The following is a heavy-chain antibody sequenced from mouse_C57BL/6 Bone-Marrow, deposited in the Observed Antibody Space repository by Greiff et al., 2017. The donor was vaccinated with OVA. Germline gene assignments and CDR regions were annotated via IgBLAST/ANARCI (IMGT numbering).Heavy chain of an antibody. Sequence: VQLQQPGAELVMPGASVKLSCKASGYTFTSYWMHWVKQRPGQGLEWIGEIDPSDSYTNYNQKFKGKSTLTVDKSSSTAYMQLSSLTSEDSAVYYCARDSITAEAMDYWGQGTSVTGSS. V-gene: IGHV1-69*01. J-gene: IGHJ4*01. D-gene: IGHD1-2*01. CDR1: GYTFTSYW. CDR2: IDPSDSYT. CDR3: ARDSITAEAMDY.